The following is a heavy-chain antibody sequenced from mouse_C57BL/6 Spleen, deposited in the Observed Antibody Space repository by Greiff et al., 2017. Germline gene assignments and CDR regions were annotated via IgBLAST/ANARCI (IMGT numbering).Heavy chain of an antibody. CDR2: IYPGSGST. CDR3: ARFYGGLPWFAY. Sequence: QVQLQQPGAELVKPGASVKMSCKASGYTFTSYWITWVKQRPGQGLEWIGDIYPGSGSTNYNEKFKSKATLTVDTSSSTAYMQLSSLTSEDSAVYYWARFYGGLPWFAYWGQGTLVTVSA. J-gene: IGHJ3*01. V-gene: IGHV1-55*01. D-gene: IGHD1-1*02. CDR1: GYTFTSYW.